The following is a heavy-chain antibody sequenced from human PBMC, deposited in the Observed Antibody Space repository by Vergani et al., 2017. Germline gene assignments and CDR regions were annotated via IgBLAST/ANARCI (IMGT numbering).Heavy chain of an antibody. Sequence: QVQLVESGGGVVQPGRSLRLSCAASGFTFSSYAMHWVRQAPGKGLEWVAVISYDGSNKYYADSVKGRFTISRDNSKNTLYLQMSSLRAEDTAVYYCVKDNPPATHWGQGTLVTVSS. V-gene: IGHV3-30*14. CDR2: ISYDGSNK. CDR1: GFTFSSYA. CDR3: VKDNPPATH. J-gene: IGHJ4*02.